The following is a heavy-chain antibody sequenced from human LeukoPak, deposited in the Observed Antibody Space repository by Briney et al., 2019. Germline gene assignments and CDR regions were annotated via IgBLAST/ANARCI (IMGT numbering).Heavy chain of an antibody. CDR3: AIIAAAGEGYFDY. V-gene: IGHV3-53*01. CDR2: IYSGGST. Sequence: GGSLRLSCTASGFTFSHYWMSWVRQAPGKGLEWVSVIYSGGSTYYADSVKGRFTISRDNPKNTLYLQMNSLRAEDTAVYYCAIIAAAGEGYFDYWGQGTLVTVSS. CDR1: GFTFSHYW. J-gene: IGHJ4*02. D-gene: IGHD6-13*01.